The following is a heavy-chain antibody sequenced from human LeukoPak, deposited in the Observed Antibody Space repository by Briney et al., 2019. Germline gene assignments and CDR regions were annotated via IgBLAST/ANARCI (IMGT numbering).Heavy chain of an antibody. Sequence: GESLKISCKGSGYSFTSYWIAWVRQMPGKGLEWMGNIYPGDSDTRYSPSFQGQVTISADKSISTAYLQWSSLKASDTAMYYCARHVRDSSGWPFDYWGQGPWSPSPQ. V-gene: IGHV5-51*01. CDR2: IYPGDSDT. CDR3: ARHVRDSSGWPFDY. D-gene: IGHD6-19*01. J-gene: IGHJ4*02. CDR1: GYSFTSYW.